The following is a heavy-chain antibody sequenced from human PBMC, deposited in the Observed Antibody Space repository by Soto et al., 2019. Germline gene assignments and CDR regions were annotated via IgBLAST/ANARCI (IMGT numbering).Heavy chain of an antibody. D-gene: IGHD1-7*01. J-gene: IGHJ6*02. CDR1: GDSVSTNIAA. Sequence: QVQLQQSGPGLAKPSQTLSLTCAISGDSVSTNIAAWSWIRQSPSRGLEWLGRTLYRSSKWYNEYAVSVKSRMTINPHTSKNQFSLQLNSVTPEDTAVYYCARDAAPTLNYPHGMDVWGQGTAVTVSS. CDR3: ARDAAPTLNYPHGMDV. V-gene: IGHV6-1*01. CDR2: TLYRSSKWYN.